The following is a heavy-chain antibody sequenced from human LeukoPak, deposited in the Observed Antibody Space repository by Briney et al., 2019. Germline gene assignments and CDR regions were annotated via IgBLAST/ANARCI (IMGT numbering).Heavy chain of an antibody. J-gene: IGHJ4*02. CDR2: INHSGST. V-gene: IGHV4-34*01. CDR3: ASNLGLAMVIY. Sequence: PSETLSLTCAVDGGSFSGYYWSWIRQPPGKGLEWIGEINHSGSTNYNPSLKSRVTISVDTSKNQFSLKLSSVTAADTAVYYCASNLGLAMVIYWGQGTLVTVSS. CDR1: GGSFSGYY. D-gene: IGHD5-18*01.